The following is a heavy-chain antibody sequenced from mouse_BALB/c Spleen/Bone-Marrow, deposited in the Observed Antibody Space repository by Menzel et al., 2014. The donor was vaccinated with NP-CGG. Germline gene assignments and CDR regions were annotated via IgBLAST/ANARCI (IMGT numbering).Heavy chain of an antibody. CDR1: GFSLTSYG. CDR2: IWAGEST. V-gene: IGHV2-9*02. J-gene: IGHJ1*01. Sequence: QVQLQQSGPGLVAPSQSLSITCTVSGFSLTSYGVHWVRQPPGEGLEWLGVIWAGESTNYNSALMSRLSISKDNSKSQVFLKMNSLQTDDTAMYYCARGGGSWYFDVWGAGTTVTVSS. CDR3: ARGGGSWYFDV.